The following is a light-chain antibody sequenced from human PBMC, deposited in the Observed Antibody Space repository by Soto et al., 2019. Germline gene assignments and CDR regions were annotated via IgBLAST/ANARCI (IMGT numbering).Light chain of an antibody. CDR1: SSDVGAYIY. Sequence: QSALTQPPSASGSPGQSVTISCTGTSSDVGAYIYVSWYQQHPGTAPKLIIYEVNKRPSGVPDRFSGSRSGNTASLTVSGLQPEDAADYYCISYAGNHNLVFGGGTQLTVL. CDR2: EVN. V-gene: IGLV2-8*01. CDR3: ISYAGNHNLV. J-gene: IGLJ2*01.